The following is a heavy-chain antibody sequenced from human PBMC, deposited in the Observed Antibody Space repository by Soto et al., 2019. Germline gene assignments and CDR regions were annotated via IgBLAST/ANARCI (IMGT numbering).Heavy chain of an antibody. Sequence: GASMKVSCKASGYTFTSYYMHWVRQAPGQGLEWMGWMNPNRNNTGYAQKFQGRLTMTRDIALSIAHMELSSLRNEDTAVYYCARSDGYHFNWLDSWGQGTLVTVSS. D-gene: IGHD2-21*01. CDR3: ARSDGYHFNWLDS. CDR2: MNPNRNNT. CDR1: GYTFTSYY. V-gene: IGHV1-8*02. J-gene: IGHJ5*01.